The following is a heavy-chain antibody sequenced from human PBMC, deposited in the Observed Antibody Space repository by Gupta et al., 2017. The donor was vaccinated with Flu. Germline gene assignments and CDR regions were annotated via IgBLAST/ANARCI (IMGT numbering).Heavy chain of an antibody. Sequence: QEQVVESGGVVVEPGRSLRLSCAASAFSFWNYGFLRLPQAPGKGLECGASISHDGSIRNYADSVQGRCTISRDNSESRLYLQMGSLRIEDTAVYYCAKDWRWNHNNYGMNVWGQGTTVTVSS. D-gene: IGHD5-24*01. J-gene: IGHJ6*02. CDR2: ISHDGSIR. CDR3: AKDWRWNHNNYGMNV. CDR1: AFSFWNYG. V-gene: IGHV3-30*18.